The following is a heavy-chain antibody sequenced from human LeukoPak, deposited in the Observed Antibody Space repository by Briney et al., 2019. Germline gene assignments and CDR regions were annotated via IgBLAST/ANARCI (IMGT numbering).Heavy chain of an antibody. V-gene: IGHV3-30*02. CDR3: AKDSGAFDI. CDR2: IKYDGTNK. Sequence: PGGSLRLSCAASGFTFSSYDIHWVRQAPGKGLEWVASIKYDGTNKYYGDSVKGRFTNSRDNSKNTLSLQMNSLRAEDTAVYYCAKDSGAFDIRGQGTMVTVSS. CDR1: GFTFSSYD. J-gene: IGHJ3*02.